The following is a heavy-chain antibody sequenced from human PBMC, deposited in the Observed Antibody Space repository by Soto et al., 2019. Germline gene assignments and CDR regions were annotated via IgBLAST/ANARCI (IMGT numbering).Heavy chain of an antibody. V-gene: IGHV1-46*01. Sequence: QVQLVQSGAEVKKPGASVKVSCKASGYTFTSYYMHWVRQAPGQGLEWMGIINPSGGSTSYAQKFQGRVTMTRDTSTSTVYMELSSLRSEDTAVYYCARDYRMRFGYSYGYPGYWGQGTLVTVSS. D-gene: IGHD5-18*01. CDR2: INPSGGST. CDR3: ARDYRMRFGYSYGYPGY. CDR1: GYTFTSYY. J-gene: IGHJ4*02.